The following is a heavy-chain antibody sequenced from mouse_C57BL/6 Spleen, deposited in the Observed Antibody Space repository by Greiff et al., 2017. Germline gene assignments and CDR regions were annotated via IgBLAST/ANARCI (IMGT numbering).Heavy chain of an antibody. CDR2: IDPSDSYT. J-gene: IGHJ2*01. D-gene: IGHD2-5*01. V-gene: IGHV1-50*01. CDR3: ARKGGRNSNYGFFDY. Sequence: VQLQQPGAELVKPGASVKLSCKASGYTFTSYWMQWVKQRPGQGLEWIGEIDPSDSYTNYNQKFKGKATLTVDTSSSTAYMQLSSLTSEDSAVYYCARKGGRNSNYGFFDYWGQGTTLTVSS. CDR1: GYTFTSYW.